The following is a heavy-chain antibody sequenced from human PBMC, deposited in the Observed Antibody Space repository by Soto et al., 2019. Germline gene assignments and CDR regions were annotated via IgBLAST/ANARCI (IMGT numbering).Heavy chain of an antibody. D-gene: IGHD4-17*01. V-gene: IGHV4-61*08. Sequence: SETLSLTCAVSGGSISSGGYSWTWIRQPPGKGLEWIGYIYHSGSTYYNPSLKSRVTISVDTSKNQFSLKLSSVTAADTAVYYCARYYGDYDKPPLWGQGTLVTVSS. CDR3: ARYYGDYDKPPL. CDR2: IYHSGST. CDR1: GGSISSGGYS. J-gene: IGHJ4*02.